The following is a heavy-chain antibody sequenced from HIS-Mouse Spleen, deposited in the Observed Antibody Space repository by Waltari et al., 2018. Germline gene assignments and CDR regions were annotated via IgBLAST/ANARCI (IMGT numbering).Heavy chain of an antibody. CDR3: ARDIKAAAC. CDR1: GSTVSSNH. D-gene: IGHD6-13*01. V-gene: IGHV3-66*01. Sequence: EVQLVESGGGLVQPGGSLRLSCAASGSTVSSNHMGWVRQAPGKGLEWVAVIYSGGSTYYADSVKGRFTISRDNSKNTLYLQMNSLRAEDTAVYYCARDIKAAACWGQGTLVTVSS. CDR2: IYSGGST. J-gene: IGHJ4*02.